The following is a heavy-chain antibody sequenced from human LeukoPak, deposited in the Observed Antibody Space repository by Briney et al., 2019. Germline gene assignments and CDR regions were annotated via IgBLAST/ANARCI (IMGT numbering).Heavy chain of an antibody. CDR1: GGTFSSYA. D-gene: IGHD5-24*01. Sequence: ASVKVSCKASGGTFSSYAISWVRQAPGQGLEWMGRIIPIFGTANYAQKLQGRVTITTDESTSTAYMELSSLRSEDTAVYYCARGGMPGDGYNPWGQGTLVTVSS. CDR2: IIPIFGTA. J-gene: IGHJ5*02. V-gene: IGHV1-69*05. CDR3: ARGGMPGDGYNP.